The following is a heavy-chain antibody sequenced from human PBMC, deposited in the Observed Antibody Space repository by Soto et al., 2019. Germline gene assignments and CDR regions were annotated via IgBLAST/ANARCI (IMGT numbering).Heavy chain of an antibody. Sequence: QVQLQESGPGLVKPSETLSLTCNVSGDSLSKYYWSWVRQPAGKGLEWIGRIWTSGSTNYNPSLKSRVTMSLDTSNKHFSLDLKSVTAADTAVYYGARTVGAAYYFDFWGQGVLVTVSS. CDR3: ARTVGAAYYFDF. CDR1: GDSLSKYY. V-gene: IGHV4-4*07. CDR2: IWTSGST. J-gene: IGHJ4*02. D-gene: IGHD3-16*01.